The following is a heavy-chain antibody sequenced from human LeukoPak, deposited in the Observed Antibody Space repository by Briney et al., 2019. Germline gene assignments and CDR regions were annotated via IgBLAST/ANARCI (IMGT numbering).Heavy chain of an antibody. CDR1: GGSISSYY. CDR3: ARVGDGYNVDH. Sequence: SETLSLTRTVSGGSISSYYWSWIRQPPGKGLEWIGYIYYSGSTNYNPSLKSRVTISVDTSKNQFSLKLSSVTAADTAVYYCARVGDGYNVDHWGQGTLVTVSS. J-gene: IGHJ4*02. V-gene: IGHV4-59*01. CDR2: IYYSGST. D-gene: IGHD5-24*01.